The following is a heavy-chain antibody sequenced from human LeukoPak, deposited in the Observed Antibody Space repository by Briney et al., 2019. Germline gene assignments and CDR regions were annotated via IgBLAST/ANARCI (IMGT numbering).Heavy chain of an antibody. D-gene: IGHD2-2*02. J-gene: IGHJ4*02. CDR1: GGSISSTSYY. V-gene: IGHV4-39*01. Sequence: SETLSVNCTVSGGSISSTSYYWGWIRQPPGKGMEWIGSIYYSGSTYYNPSLKSRVTISVDTSKNEFSLNLSSVTAADTAVYYCARQAAIPYFDYWGQGTLVTVSS. CDR3: ARQAAIPYFDY. CDR2: IYYSGST.